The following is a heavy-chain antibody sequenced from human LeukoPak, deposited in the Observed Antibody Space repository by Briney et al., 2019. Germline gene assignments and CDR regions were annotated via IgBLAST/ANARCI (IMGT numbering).Heavy chain of an antibody. CDR1: GFTFSSYS. CDR2: INDSGDRT. D-gene: IGHD3-22*01. Sequence: QPGGSLRLSCAASGFTFSSYSMSWVRQAPGKGLEWVSTINDSGDRTYYADSVKGRFTISRDNSENMLYLQMSSLRAEDTAIYYCAKDGSGFHGYFEYWGQGTLATVSS. CDR3: AKDGSGFHGYFEY. J-gene: IGHJ4*02. V-gene: IGHV3-23*01.